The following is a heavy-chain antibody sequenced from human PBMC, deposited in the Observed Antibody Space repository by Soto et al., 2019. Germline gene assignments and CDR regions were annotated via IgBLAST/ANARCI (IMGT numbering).Heavy chain of an antibody. V-gene: IGHV3-48*01. J-gene: IGHJ4*02. CDR1: GFTFSSYS. CDR3: ARDRFYYGSSGYYYFDY. CDR2: ISSNSGTM. Sequence: GGSLRLSCAASGFTFSSYSMNWVRQAPEKGLEWVSYISSNSGTMYYADSVKGRFTISRDNAKNSLYLQMNSLRAEDTAVYYCARDRFYYGSSGYYYFDYWGQGTLVTVSS. D-gene: IGHD3-22*01.